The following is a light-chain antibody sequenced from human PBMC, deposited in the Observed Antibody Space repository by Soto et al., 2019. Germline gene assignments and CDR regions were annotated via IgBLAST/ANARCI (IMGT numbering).Light chain of an antibody. CDR3: QQYNDWPRT. CDR1: QNVNYN. V-gene: IGKV3-15*01. CDR2: GVY. Sequence: EIVMTQSPATLPVSPGERATLSCRASQNVNYNLAWYQQKPGQAPRLLLYGVYTKATGVPDRFSGSGSGTASTLTIISLQSEDFAVYYCQQYNDWPRTFGQGTKVEIK. J-gene: IGKJ1*01.